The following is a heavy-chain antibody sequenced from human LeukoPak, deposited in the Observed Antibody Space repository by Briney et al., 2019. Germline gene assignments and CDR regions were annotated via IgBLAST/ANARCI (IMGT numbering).Heavy chain of an antibody. V-gene: IGHV3-30-3*01. CDR2: ISYDGSNK. J-gene: IGHJ4*02. Sequence: GRSLRLSCAASGFTFSSYAMHWVRQAPGKGLEWVAVISYDGSNKYYADSVEGRFTISRDNSKNTLYLQMNSLRAEDTAVYYCARDDSSGYYPNYYFDYWGQGTLVTVSS. CDR1: GFTFSSYA. CDR3: ARDDSSGYYPNYYFDY. D-gene: IGHD3-22*01.